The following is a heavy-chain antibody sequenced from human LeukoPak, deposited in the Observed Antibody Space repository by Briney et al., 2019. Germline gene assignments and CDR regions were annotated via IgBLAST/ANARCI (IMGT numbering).Heavy chain of an antibody. CDR3: AGDKTSSGWYEIDY. CDR2: ISGSGGGT. CDR1: GLIFSDYG. Sequence: GGTLRLSCAVSGLIFSDYGMSWVRQAPGKGLEWVSSISGSGGGTYYADSVKGRFTISRDNSRNTLYLQMNSLRAEDTALYYCAGDKTSSGWYEIDYWGQGTLVTVSS. J-gene: IGHJ4*02. D-gene: IGHD6-19*01. V-gene: IGHV3-23*01.